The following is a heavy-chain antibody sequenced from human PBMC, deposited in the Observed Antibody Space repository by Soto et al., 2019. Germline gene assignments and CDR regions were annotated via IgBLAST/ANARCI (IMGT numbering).Heavy chain of an antibody. V-gene: IGHV3-15*01. Sequence: GGSLRLSCAASGFTFSNAWMSWVRQAPGRGLEWVGRIKSKTDGGTTDYAAPVKGRFTISRDDSKNTLYLQMNSLKTEDTAVYYCTTDGRLRYFDWPDVDYWGQGTLVTVSS. CDR2: IKSKTDGGTT. CDR3: TTDGRLRYFDWPDVDY. J-gene: IGHJ4*02. D-gene: IGHD3-9*01. CDR1: GFTFSNAW.